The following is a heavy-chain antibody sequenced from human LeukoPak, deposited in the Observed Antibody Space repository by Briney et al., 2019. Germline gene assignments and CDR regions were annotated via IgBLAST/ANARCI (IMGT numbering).Heavy chain of an antibody. CDR3: ARSGPYSRSWSDY. Sequence: SETLSLTCSVSGGSISSSSYYWGWIRQPPGKGLEWLGSIYYSGSTYYNPSLKSRVTISVDTSKNQFSLKLTSVTAADTAVYFCARSGPYSRSWSDYWGQGTLVTVSS. J-gene: IGHJ4*02. D-gene: IGHD6-13*01. CDR1: GGSISSSSYY. V-gene: IGHV4-39*01. CDR2: IYYSGST.